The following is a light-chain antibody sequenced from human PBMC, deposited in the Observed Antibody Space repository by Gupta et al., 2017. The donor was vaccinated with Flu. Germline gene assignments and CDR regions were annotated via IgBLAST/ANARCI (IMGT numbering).Light chain of an antibody. CDR2: DVN. CDR3: CSYAGSYTVV. CDR1: SSDIGAYDY. V-gene: IGLV2-11*01. J-gene: IGLJ2*01. Sequence: QSALTQPRSASGSPGQSVTISCTGTSSDIGAYDYVSWYQQHPGKAPKLLIYDVNKWPSGVAHRISGSKSGNTASLTISGLQAEDEADYYCCSYAGSYTVVFGGGTKLTVL.